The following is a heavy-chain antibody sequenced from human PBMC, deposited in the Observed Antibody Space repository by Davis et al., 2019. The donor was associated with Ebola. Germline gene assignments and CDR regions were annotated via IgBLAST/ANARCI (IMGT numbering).Heavy chain of an antibody. D-gene: IGHD6-13*01. CDR1: AFSFDDYA. Sequence: GGSLRLSCAASAFSFDDYAMHWVRQAPGKGLEWVSGISWNSGSIGYADSVKGRFTISRDNPKNSLYLQMNSLRAEDTALYYCAKEGYSSSWYGWGAFDIWGQGTMVTVSS. J-gene: IGHJ3*02. CDR2: ISWNSGSI. V-gene: IGHV3-9*01. CDR3: AKEGYSSSWYGWGAFDI.